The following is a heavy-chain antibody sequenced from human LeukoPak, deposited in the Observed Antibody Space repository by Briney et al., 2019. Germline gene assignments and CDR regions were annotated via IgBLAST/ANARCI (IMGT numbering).Heavy chain of an antibody. V-gene: IGHV3-66*01. CDR1: GFTVSSNY. Sequence: GGSLRLSCAASGFTVSSNYMSWVRQAPGKWLEWVSVIYSGGSTYYADSVKGRFTISRDNSKNTLYLQMNSLRAEDTAVYYCARDGGSRTGDAFDIWGQGTMVTVSS. CDR2: IYSGGST. D-gene: IGHD3-16*01. J-gene: IGHJ3*02. CDR3: ARDGGSRTGDAFDI.